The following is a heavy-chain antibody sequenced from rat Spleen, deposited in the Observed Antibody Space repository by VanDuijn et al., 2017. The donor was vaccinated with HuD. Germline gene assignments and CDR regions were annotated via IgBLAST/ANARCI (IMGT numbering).Heavy chain of an antibody. CDR1: GFTFSDYY. D-gene: IGHD2-2*01. CDR3: ARAGYLRDWYFDF. V-gene: IGHV5-7*01. Sequence: EVQLVESDGGLVQPGRSLKFSCAASGFTFSDYYMAWVRQAPKKGLEWVAYISYDGSSTYYRDSVKGRFTISRDNAQSTLYLQMDSLRSEDTATYYCARAGYLRDWYFDFWGPGTMVTVSS. CDR2: ISYDGSST. J-gene: IGHJ1*01.